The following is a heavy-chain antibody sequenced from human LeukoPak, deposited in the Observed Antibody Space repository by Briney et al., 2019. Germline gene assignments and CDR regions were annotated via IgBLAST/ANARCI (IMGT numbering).Heavy chain of an antibody. Sequence: SETLSLTCTVSGGTVSSGSYYWSWIRQPPGKGLEWIGYIYYSGSTNYNPSLKSRVTISVDTSKNQFSLKLSSVTAADTAVYYCARADYGDYGEYYFDYWGQGTLVTVSS. J-gene: IGHJ4*02. CDR2: IYYSGST. CDR3: ARADYGDYGEYYFDY. D-gene: IGHD4-17*01. V-gene: IGHV4-61*01. CDR1: GGTVSSGSYY.